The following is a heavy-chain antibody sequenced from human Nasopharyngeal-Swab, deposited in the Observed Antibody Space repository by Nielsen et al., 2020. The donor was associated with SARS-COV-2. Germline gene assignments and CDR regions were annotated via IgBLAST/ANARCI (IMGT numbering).Heavy chain of an antibody. D-gene: IGHD6-13*01. J-gene: IGHJ6*03. CDR3: ARANMGYSSSQSPENYYYYYYMDV. Sequence: SETLSLTCTVSGGSISSYYWSWIRQPPGKGLEWIGYIYYSGSTNYNPSLKSRVTLSVDTSKNQFSLKLSSVTAADTAVYYCARANMGYSSSQSPENYYYYYYMDVWGKGTTVTVSS. CDR2: IYYSGST. V-gene: IGHV4-59*01. CDR1: GGSISSYY.